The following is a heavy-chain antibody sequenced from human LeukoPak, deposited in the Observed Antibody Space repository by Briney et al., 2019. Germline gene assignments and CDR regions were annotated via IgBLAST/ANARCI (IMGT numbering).Heavy chain of an antibody. CDR3: AREQYSGSYYN. CDR2: INGDGSST. J-gene: IGHJ4*02. V-gene: IGHV3-74*01. Sequence: GGSLRLSCAASGFTFSTYWMHWVRQAPGKGLVWVSRINGDGSSTTYADSVKGRFTISRDNAKNTLYLQMNSLRAEDTALYYCAREQYSGSYYNWDQGSLVTVSS. D-gene: IGHD1-26*01. CDR1: GFTFSTYW.